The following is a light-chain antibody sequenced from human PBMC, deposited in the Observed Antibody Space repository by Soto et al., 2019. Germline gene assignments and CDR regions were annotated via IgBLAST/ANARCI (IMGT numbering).Light chain of an antibody. V-gene: IGLV4-69*01. CDR2: LDSDGSH. J-gene: IGLJ3*02. CDR3: QTWATGPDWV. Sequence: QLVLTQSPSASASLGASVKLTCTLSSGHSSYTITWHQQPPDKGPRYLMNLDSDGSHYRGDGIPDRFSGSSSGTERYLTISSLQSEDEADYYCQTWATGPDWVFGGGTKVTVL. CDR1: SGHSSYT.